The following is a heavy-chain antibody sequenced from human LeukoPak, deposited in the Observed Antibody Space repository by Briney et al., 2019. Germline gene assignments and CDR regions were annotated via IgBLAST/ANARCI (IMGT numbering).Heavy chain of an antibody. V-gene: IGHV4-38-2*01. CDR1: GYSISSGYY. Sequence: KPSETLSLTCAVSGYSISSGYYWGWIRQSPGQGLEWIGSIYHSGSTYYNPSLKSRVTISVDTSKNQFSLKLRSVTAADTAVYYCARSLYDSSGYYYVPGEVYLFDYWSQGTLVTVSS. J-gene: IGHJ4*02. CDR3: ARSLYDSSGYYYVPGEVYLFDY. D-gene: IGHD3-22*01. CDR2: IYHSGST.